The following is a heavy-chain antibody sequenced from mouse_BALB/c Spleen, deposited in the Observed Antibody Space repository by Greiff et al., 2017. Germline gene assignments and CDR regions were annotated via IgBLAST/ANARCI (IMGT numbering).Heavy chain of an antibody. J-gene: IGHJ3*01. CDR3: ARDGITAWFAY. CDR1: GYSITSGYY. Sequence: EVHLVESGPGLVKPSQSLSLTCSVTGYSITSGYYWNWIRQFPGNKLEWMGYISYDGSNNYNPSLKNRISITRDTSKNQFFLKLNSVTTEDTATYYCARDGITAWFAYWGQGTLVTVSA. CDR2: ISYDGSN. D-gene: IGHD2-4*01. V-gene: IGHV3-6*02.